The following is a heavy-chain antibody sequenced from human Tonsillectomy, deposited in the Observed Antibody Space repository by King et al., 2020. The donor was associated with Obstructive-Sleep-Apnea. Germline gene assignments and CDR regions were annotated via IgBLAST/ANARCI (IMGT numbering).Heavy chain of an antibody. J-gene: IGHJ2*01. CDR3: ARRGGRGIRFRGYFDL. Sequence: VQLQESGPGLVKPSETLSLTCTVSGGSISSYYWSWIRQPPGKGLEWIGYIYYSGSTNYNPSLKSRVTISVDTSKNQFSLKLSSVTAADTAVYYCARRGGRGIRFRGYFDLWGRGTLVTVSS. D-gene: IGHD3-3*01. CDR2: IYYSGST. CDR1: GGSISSYY. V-gene: IGHV4-59*08.